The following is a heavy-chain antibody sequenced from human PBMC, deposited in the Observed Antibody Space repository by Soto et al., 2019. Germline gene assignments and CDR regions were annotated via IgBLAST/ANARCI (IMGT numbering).Heavy chain of an antibody. CDR2: ISSSGSTI. CDR1: GFTFGTYS. Sequence: EVQLVESGGDLVQPGGSLRLSCAASGFTFGTYSMNWVRQAPGKGLEWVSYISSSGSTIYYADSAKGRFTISRDNAKNSLYLQMNSLRDEDTAVYYCAREYSSSSGRCYDYWGQGTLVTVSS. D-gene: IGHD6-6*01. J-gene: IGHJ4*02. CDR3: AREYSSSSGRCYDY. V-gene: IGHV3-48*02.